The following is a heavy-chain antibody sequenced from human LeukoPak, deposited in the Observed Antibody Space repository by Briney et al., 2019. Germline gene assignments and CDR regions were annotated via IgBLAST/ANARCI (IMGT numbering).Heavy chain of an antibody. J-gene: IGHJ4*02. CDR2: FTSSSSSI. V-gene: IGHV3-21*01. D-gene: IGHD2/OR15-2a*01. CDR1: GFTFSAYT. CDR3: ARGWGFYYFDS. Sequence: GGSLRLSCAASGFTFSAYTMSWVRPAPGKGLEWVSSFTSSSSSIYYADSVKGRFTISRDNAKNSLYLQLNSLRAEDTAVYYCARGWGFYYFDSWGQGTLVTVSS.